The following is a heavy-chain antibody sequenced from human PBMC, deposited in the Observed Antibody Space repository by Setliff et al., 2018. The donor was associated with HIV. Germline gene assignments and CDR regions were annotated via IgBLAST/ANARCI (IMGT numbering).Heavy chain of an antibody. D-gene: IGHD5-18*01. V-gene: IGHV3-7*01. Sequence: GGSLRLSCAASGFTFTSYWMIWVRQAPGKGLEWVANIKQDGSEKYYVDSVKGRFTISRDNAKNSLYLQMDSLRAEDTTVYYCARKLQPGYGMDFWGQGTTVTVSS. J-gene: IGHJ6*02. CDR3: ARKLQPGYGMDF. CDR1: GFTFTSYW. CDR2: IKQDGSEK.